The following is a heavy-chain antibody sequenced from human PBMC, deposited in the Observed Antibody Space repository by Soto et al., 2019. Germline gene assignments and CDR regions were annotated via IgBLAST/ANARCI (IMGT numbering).Heavy chain of an antibody. D-gene: IGHD3-10*01. J-gene: IGHJ5*02. Sequence: ASVTVSCKASGYTFTGYGISWVRQAPGQGLEWMGWISAYNGNTNYAQKLQGRVTMTTDTSTSTAYMELRSLRSDDTAVYYCARVSTMVRGVIITSFDPWGQGTLVTVSS. CDR3: ARVSTMVRGVIITSFDP. CDR1: GYTFTGYG. CDR2: ISAYNGNT. V-gene: IGHV1-18*01.